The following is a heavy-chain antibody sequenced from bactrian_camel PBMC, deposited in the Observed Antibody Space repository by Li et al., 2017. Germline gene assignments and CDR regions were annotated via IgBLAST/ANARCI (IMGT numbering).Heavy chain of an antibody. J-gene: IGHJ4*01. V-gene: IGHV3S25*01. CDR1: RFYLGNYW. Sequence: QLVESGGGLVQPGGSLRLSCTASRFYLGNYWMYWVRQAPGKGLEWVAHIDDGGGTTYYADSMKGRFTISRDNATNTVYLQMNSLKPEDTAVYYCVSLVGRPLVHQGTQVTVS. CDR2: IDDGGGTT. D-gene: IGHD2*01.